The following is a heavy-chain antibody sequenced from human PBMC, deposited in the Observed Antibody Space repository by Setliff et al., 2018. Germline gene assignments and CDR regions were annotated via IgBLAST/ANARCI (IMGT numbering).Heavy chain of an antibody. Sequence: PGGSLRLSCAASGFTFSNAWMSWVRQAPGKGLEWVGRIKSKTDGGTTDYAAPVKGRFTISRDDSKNTLYLQMNSLKTEDTAVYYCTTDLGETRYYYDSSGYSPFDIWGQGTMVTVSS. D-gene: IGHD3-22*01. V-gene: IGHV3-15*01. J-gene: IGHJ3*02. CDR2: IKSKTDGGTT. CDR1: GFTFSNAW. CDR3: TTDLGETRYYYDSSGYSPFDI.